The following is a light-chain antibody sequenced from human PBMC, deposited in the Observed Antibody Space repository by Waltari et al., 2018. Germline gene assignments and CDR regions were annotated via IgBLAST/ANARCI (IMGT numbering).Light chain of an antibody. CDR2: DVN. CDR3: SSQSTKNGVI. CDR1: SSDVGGDDS. V-gene: IGLV2-14*03. Sequence: QSALTQPASVSGSPGQSITISCTGSSSDVGGDDSVSWYEDHPGQAPKVIIYDVNKRPSGVSDRFSVSKSGNPASLTISGLQAEDEATFYCSSQSTKNGVIFGGGTKVTVL. J-gene: IGLJ2*01.